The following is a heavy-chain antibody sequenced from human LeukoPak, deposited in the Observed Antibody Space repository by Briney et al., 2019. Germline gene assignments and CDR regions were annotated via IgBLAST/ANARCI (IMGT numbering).Heavy chain of an antibody. V-gene: IGHV3-11*01. J-gene: IGHJ4*02. CDR3: ARHIMESTTATYGC. Sequence: GGSLRLSCATSGFTFSDYFFSWVRQAPGKGPGGGSYISSRGDITHYADAGKGRFTISRDNAENSLYLQMNSLRAEDTAMYYCARHIMESTTATYGCWGQGTLVTVSS. CDR2: ISSRGDIT. CDR1: GFTFSDYF. D-gene: IGHD1-26*01.